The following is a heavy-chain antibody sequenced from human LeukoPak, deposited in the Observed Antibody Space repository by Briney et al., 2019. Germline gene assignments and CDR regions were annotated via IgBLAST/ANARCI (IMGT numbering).Heavy chain of an antibody. Sequence: SETLSLTCTVSGGSISSYYWSWIRQPPGKGLEWIGYIYYSGSTNYNPSLKSRVTISVDTSKNQFSLKLSSVTAADTAVYYCARVRSGGYSYGPRSRYYGMDVWGQGTTVTVSS. CDR1: GGSISSYY. CDR2: IYYSGST. V-gene: IGHV4-59*12. D-gene: IGHD5-18*01. CDR3: ARVRSGGYSYGPRSRYYGMDV. J-gene: IGHJ6*02.